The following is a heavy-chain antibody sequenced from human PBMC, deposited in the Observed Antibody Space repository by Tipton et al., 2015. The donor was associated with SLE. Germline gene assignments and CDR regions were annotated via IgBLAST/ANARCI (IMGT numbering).Heavy chain of an antibody. J-gene: IGHJ6*03. D-gene: IGHD6-13*01. CDR2: IYGSGTT. CDR3: ARAGGAYSTSLYYYYYCMDV. V-gene: IGHV4-31*03. Sequence: TLSLTCTVSGASISSGSYYWSWIRQHPGKGLEWIGYIYGSGTTYSNPSLKSRVTMSVDTSKNQFSLKLSSVTAADTAVYFCARAGGAYSTSLYYYYYCMDVWGKGSTVTVSS. CDR1: GASISSGSYY.